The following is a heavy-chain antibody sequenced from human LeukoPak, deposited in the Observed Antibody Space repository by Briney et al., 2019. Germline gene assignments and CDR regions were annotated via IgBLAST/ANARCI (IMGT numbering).Heavy chain of an antibody. J-gene: IGHJ4*02. V-gene: IGHV4-39*07. CDR1: GGSISGSPCY. D-gene: IGHD6-13*01. Sequence: SETLSLTCTVSGGSISGSPCYWGWIRQSPGKGLEWFGTICSGGSTYYNPPLKSRVTISVDTSKNQFSLKLSSLTAADTAVYYCARGGIAAAGPDYWGQGTLVTVSS. CDR2: ICSGGST. CDR3: ARGGIAAAGPDY.